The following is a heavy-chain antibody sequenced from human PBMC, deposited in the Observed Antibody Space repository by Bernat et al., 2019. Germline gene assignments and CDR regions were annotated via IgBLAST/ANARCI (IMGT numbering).Heavy chain of an antibody. Sequence: EVQLVESGGGLVKPGGSLRLSCAASGFTFSNAWMNWVRQAPGKGLEWVGRIKSKTDGGTTDYAAPVKGRFTISRDDSKNTLYLKMNSLKTEDTAVYYCTTDMGILTGYPWIGYYYGMDVWGQGTTVTVSS. V-gene: IGHV3-15*07. D-gene: IGHD3-9*01. J-gene: IGHJ6*02. CDR3: TTDMGILTGYPWIGYYYGMDV. CDR1: GFTFSNAW. CDR2: IKSKTDGGTT.